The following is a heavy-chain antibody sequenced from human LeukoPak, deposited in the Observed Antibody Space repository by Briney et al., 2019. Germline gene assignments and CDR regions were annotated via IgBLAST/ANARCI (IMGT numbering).Heavy chain of an antibody. CDR3: ARGRTTVTAYYYYMDV. Sequence: SVKVSCKASGDTFSSYTISWVRQAPGQGLEWMGRIVPILGIANYAQKFQGRVTITADKSTSTAYMELSSLRSEDTAVYYCARGRTTVTAYYYYMDVWGKGTTVTVSS. J-gene: IGHJ6*03. CDR1: GDTFSSYT. CDR2: IVPILGIA. V-gene: IGHV1-69*02. D-gene: IGHD4-11*01.